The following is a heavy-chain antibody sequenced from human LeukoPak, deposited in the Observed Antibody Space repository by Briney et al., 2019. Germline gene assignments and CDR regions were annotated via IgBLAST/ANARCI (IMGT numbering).Heavy chain of an antibody. V-gene: IGHV3-7*01. Sequence: GGSLRLSCAASGFTFSSYWMSWVRQAPGKGLEGVANIKQDGSEKYYVDSVKGRFTISRDNAKNSLYLQMNSLRAEDTAVYYCARLHYIYYDRDNWFDPWGQGTLVTVSS. CDR1: GFTFSSYW. CDR3: ARLHYIYYDRDNWFDP. CDR2: IKQDGSEK. D-gene: IGHD3-22*01. J-gene: IGHJ5*02.